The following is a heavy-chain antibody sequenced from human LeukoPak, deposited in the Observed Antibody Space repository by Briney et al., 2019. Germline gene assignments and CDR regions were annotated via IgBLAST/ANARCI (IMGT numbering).Heavy chain of an antibody. D-gene: IGHD3-3*01. V-gene: IGHV3-7*01. CDR2: IKQDGSEK. CDR3: AREGSYDFWSGSYYYYYMDV. Sequence: PGGSLRLSCAASGFTFSTYSMNWVRQAPGKGLEWVANIKQDGSEKYYVDSVKGRFTISRDNAKNSLYLQMNSLRAEDTAVYYCAREGSYDFWSGSYYYYYMDVWGKGTTVTISS. CDR1: GFTFSTYS. J-gene: IGHJ6*03.